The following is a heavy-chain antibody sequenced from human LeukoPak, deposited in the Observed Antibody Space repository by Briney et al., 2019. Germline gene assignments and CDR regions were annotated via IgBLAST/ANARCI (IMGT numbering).Heavy chain of an antibody. CDR2: IYYSGST. J-gene: IGHJ4*02. CDR3: ARGRFLESFDY. CDR1: GGSISSYY. Sequence: SETLSLTCTVSGGSISSYYWSWIRQPPGKGLEWIGYIYYSGSTNYNPSLKSRVTISVDTSKNQFSLKLSSVTAADTAVYYCARGRFLESFDYWGQGTLVTVSS. V-gene: IGHV4-59*01. D-gene: IGHD3-3*01.